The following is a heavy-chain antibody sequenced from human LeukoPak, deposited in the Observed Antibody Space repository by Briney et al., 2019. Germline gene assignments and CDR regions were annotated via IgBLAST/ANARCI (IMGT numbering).Heavy chain of an antibody. Sequence: ASVKVSCKASGYTFTGYYMHWVRPAPGQGLEWMGWINPNSGGTNYAQKFQGWVTMTRDTSISTAYMELSRLRSDDTAVYYCARRGSSREDWFDPWGQGTLVTVSS. CDR2: INPNSGGT. V-gene: IGHV1-2*04. CDR3: ARRGSSREDWFDP. D-gene: IGHD6-13*01. CDR1: GYTFTGYY. J-gene: IGHJ5*02.